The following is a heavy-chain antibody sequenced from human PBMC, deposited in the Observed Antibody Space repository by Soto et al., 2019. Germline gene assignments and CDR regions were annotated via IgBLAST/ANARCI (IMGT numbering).Heavy chain of an antibody. CDR2: IRYDGSNI. J-gene: IGHJ4*02. V-gene: IGHV3-33*01. CDR3: ARGGVGHITFFGYFDY. CDR1: GFTFSGLG. Sequence: QVQLVESGGGVVQPGRSLRLSCAASGFTFSGLGMHWVRQAPGKGLEWGAVIRYDGSNIYYADAVKGRFTISRDNSKESLYLQMNSLRADDTAVYYCARGGVGHITFFGYFDYWGQGTLVTVS. D-gene: IGHD3-16*01.